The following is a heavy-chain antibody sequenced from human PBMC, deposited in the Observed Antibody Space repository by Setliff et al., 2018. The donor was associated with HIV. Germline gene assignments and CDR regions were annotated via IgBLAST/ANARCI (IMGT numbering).Heavy chain of an antibody. V-gene: IGHV1-18*01. D-gene: IGHD3-3*01. J-gene: IGHJ4*02. CDR2: SSHHDGKT. Sequence: ASVKVSCKTSXXXFRRXGIAWVRQVPGDGLEXXGWSSHHDGKTKYTQRLQGRVSMTTDTSTNTVYXEMVGLTSQDTAVYYCVRDRETVSISGVAVPYFXYWGQGTXXXVSS. CDR1: XXXFRRXG. CDR3: VRDRETVSISGVAVPYFXY.